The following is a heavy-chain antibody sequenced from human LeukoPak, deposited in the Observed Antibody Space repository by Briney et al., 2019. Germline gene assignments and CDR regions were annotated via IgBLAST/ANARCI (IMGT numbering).Heavy chain of an antibody. Sequence: GGSLRLSCAASGFTFSSYAMHWVRQAPGKGLEWEAVISYDGSNKYYADSVKGRFTISRDNSKNTLYLQMNSLRAEDTAVYYCARENYYRGYCSSTSCHTSHYYYGMDVWGQGTTVTVSS. CDR3: ARENYYRGYCSSTSCHTSHYYYGMDV. V-gene: IGHV3-30-3*01. CDR2: ISYDGSNK. CDR1: GFTFSSYA. D-gene: IGHD2-2*02. J-gene: IGHJ6*02.